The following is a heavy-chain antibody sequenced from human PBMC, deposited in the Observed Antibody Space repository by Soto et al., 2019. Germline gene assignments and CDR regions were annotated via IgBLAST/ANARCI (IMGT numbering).Heavy chain of an antibody. Sequence: QLLESGGGLVQPGGSLRLACEASGFSFSRNAMSWVRQAPGKGLEWVSSISSGGNTYYADSVKGRFTISRDNSNNTQSLQMTSLGAEDTAVYYCATLGYCTGGTCYLDYYYGVDVWGQGTTVTVS. V-gene: IGHV3-23*01. CDR2: ISSGGNT. J-gene: IGHJ6*02. D-gene: IGHD2-15*01. CDR3: ATLGYCTGGTCYLDYYYGVDV. CDR1: GFSFSRNA.